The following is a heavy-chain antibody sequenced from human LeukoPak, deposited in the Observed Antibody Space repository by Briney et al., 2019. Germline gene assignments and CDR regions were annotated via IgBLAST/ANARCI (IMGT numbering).Heavy chain of an antibody. D-gene: IGHD6-19*01. Sequence: GESLRLSCAASGFTFSSYSMNWVRQAPGKGLEWISYIGTSSSPIYYADSVKGRFTIYRDNAKNSLYLQMNSLRDEDTAVYYCARGSGWHDYWGQGTLVTVS. CDR3: ARGSGWHDY. CDR2: IGTSSSPI. J-gene: IGHJ4*02. CDR1: GFTFSSYS. V-gene: IGHV3-48*02.